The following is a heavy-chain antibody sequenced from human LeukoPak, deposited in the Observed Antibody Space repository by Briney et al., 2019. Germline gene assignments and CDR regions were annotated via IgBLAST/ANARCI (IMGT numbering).Heavy chain of an antibody. CDR2: VRSKAYGWTT. CDR1: GFTFGDYA. Sequence: KPGRSLRLSCIASGFTFGDYAMSWFRQAPGKGLEWVGFVRSKAYGWTTEYAASVKGRFTISSDDSKSVAYLQMNSLKTEDTAVYYCTRVPYDFWSGYYSCDYWGQGTLVTVSS. CDR3: TRVPYDFWSGYYSCDY. V-gene: IGHV3-49*05. D-gene: IGHD3-3*01. J-gene: IGHJ4*02.